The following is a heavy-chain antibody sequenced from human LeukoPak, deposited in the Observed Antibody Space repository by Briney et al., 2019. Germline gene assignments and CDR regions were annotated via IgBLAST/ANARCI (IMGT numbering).Heavy chain of an antibody. V-gene: IGHV1-18*01. CDR3: ASPGYSGSYLSAQRAEYFQH. Sequence: GESLKISCKGSGYTFTSYGISWVRQAPGQGLEWMGWISAYNGNTNYAQKLQGRVTMTTDTSTSTAYMELRSLRSDDTAVYYCASPGYSGSYLSAQRAEYFQHWGQGTLVTVSS. CDR2: ISAYNGNT. CDR1: GYTFTSYG. D-gene: IGHD1-26*01. J-gene: IGHJ1*01.